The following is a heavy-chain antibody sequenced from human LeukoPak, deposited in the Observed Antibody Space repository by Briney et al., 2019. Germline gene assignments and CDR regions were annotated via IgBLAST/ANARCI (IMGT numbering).Heavy chain of an antibody. CDR3: ALLRIAAAGLLYWFDP. J-gene: IGHJ5*02. V-gene: IGHV4-38-2*02. D-gene: IGHD6-13*01. CDR2: IYHSGST. CDR1: GYSISSGYY. Sequence: SETLSLTRTVSGYSISSGYYWGWIRQPPGKGLEWIGSIYHSGSTYYNPSLKSRVTISVDTSKNQFSLKLSSVTAADTAVYYCALLRIAAAGLLYWFDPWGQGTLVTVSS.